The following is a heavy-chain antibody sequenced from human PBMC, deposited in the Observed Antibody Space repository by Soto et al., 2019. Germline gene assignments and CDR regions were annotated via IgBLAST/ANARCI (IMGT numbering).Heavy chain of an antibody. V-gene: IGHV2-5*02. CDR2: IYWDEDK. J-gene: IGHJ4*02. CDR1: GFSLSTGGVG. CDR3: AQLKKDYYYSSGYFTA. Sequence: QITLKESGPTLVKPTQTLTLTCTFSGFSLSTGGVGVAWIRQPPGKALEWLALIYWDEDKRYSPSLQSRLTITNATSKNQVVLSMTNMDPVDTASYFCAQLKKDYYYSSGYFTAWGQGTLVTVSS. D-gene: IGHD3-22*01.